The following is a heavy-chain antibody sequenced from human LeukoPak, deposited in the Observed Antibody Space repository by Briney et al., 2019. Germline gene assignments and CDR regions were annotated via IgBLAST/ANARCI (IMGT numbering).Heavy chain of an antibody. CDR3: ARDRGYNTFDY. CDR1: GFTFSSYN. V-gene: IGHV3-48*01. J-gene: IGHJ4*02. CDR2: ISSSSTI. Sequence: WGSLRLSCAASGFTFSSYNMNWVRQAPGKGLEWVSDISSSSTIYYADSVKGRFTISRDNDKNSLYLQMNSLGVEDTAVYYCARDRGYNTFDYWGQGALVTVSS. D-gene: IGHD3-3*01.